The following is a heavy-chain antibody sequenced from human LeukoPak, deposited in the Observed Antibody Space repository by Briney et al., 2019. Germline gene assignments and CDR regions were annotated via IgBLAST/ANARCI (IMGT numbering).Heavy chain of an antibody. CDR2: IYYSGST. CDR3: ARVASGELPDFDY. D-gene: IGHD1-26*01. V-gene: IGHV4-59*08. J-gene: IGHJ4*02. Sequence: SETLSLTCTVSGGSISSYYWSWIRQPPGKGLEWIGYIYYSGSTNYNPSLKSRVTISVDTSKNQFSLKLNSVTAADTAVYYCARVASGELPDFDYWGQGTLVTVSS. CDR1: GGSISSYY.